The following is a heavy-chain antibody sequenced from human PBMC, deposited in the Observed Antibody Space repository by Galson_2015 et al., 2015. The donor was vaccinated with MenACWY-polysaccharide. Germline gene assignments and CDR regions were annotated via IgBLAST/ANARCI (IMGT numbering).Heavy chain of an antibody. CDR1: GFTVSSNY. V-gene: IGHV3-66*02. CDR3: ARWASTVTTGTHDAFDI. Sequence: SLRLSCAASGFTVSSNYMSWVRQAPGKGLEWVSVIYSGGSTYYADSVKGRFTISRDNSKNTPYLQMNSLRAEDTAVYYCARWASTVTTGTHDAFDIWGQGTMVTVSS. D-gene: IGHD4-17*01. CDR2: IYSGGST. J-gene: IGHJ3*02.